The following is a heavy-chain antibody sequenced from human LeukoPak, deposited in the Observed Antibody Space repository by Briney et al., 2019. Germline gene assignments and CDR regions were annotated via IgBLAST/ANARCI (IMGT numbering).Heavy chain of an antibody. V-gene: IGHV5-51*01. Sequence: GESLKISCKGSGYSFTSYWLGWVRQMPGKGLEWMGIIYPGDSDTRYSPSFQGQVTISADKSVSTAYLQWSSLKASDTAMYYCARLSGGIAVAGTEESDPWGQGTLVTVSS. D-gene: IGHD6-19*01. CDR3: ARLSGGIAVAGTEESDP. CDR2: IYPGDSDT. J-gene: IGHJ5*02. CDR1: GYSFTSYW.